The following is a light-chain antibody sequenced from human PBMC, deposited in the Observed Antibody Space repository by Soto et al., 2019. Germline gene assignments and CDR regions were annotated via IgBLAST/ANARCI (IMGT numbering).Light chain of an antibody. J-gene: IGKJ1*01. CDR3: QQYNTFSP. V-gene: IGKV1-5*01. CDR1: QSISSW. CDR2: DAS. Sequence: DIEMTQSPSTLPASVADRVTITCRASQSISSWLAWYQQKPGKAPKLLIFDASTLQSGVPSRFSGSGSGTEFTLTISSLQPDDFATYYCQQYNTFSPFGQGTKVDI.